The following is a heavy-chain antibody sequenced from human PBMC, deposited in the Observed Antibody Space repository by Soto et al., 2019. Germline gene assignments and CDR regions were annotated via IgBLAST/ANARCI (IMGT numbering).Heavy chain of an antibody. CDR2: ISGGGSTA. J-gene: IGHJ6*02. D-gene: IGHD6-19*01. V-gene: IGHV3-23*01. CDR1: GFNFAKYA. Sequence: PGGSLRLSCAASGFNFAKYAMNWVRQAPGQGLEWVSAISGGGSTAYYADSVKGRFTISRDNPKNTLYLQMNSLRAEDTAVYYCARDDIPGRAVAIYGMDAWGQGATVTVSS. CDR3: ARDDIPGRAVAIYGMDA.